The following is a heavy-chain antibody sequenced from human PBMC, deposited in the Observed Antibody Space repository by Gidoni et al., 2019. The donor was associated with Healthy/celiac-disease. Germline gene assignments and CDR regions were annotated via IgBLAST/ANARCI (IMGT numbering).Heavy chain of an antibody. D-gene: IGHD5-12*01. J-gene: IGHJ4*02. CDR3: AKDGEYGGYVWNDYLDY. V-gene: IGHV3-30*18. Sequence: VISYDGSNKYYADSVKGRFTISRDNSKNTLYLQMNSLRAEDTAVYYCAKDGEYGGYVWNDYLDYWGQGTLVTVSS. CDR2: ISYDGSNK.